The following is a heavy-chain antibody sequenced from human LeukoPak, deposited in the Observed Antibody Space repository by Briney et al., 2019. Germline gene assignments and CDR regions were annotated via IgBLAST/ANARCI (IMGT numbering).Heavy chain of an antibody. CDR3: ARPNWNYRFDY. CDR2: IYYDGST. CDR1: GGSISSSSDY. V-gene: IGHV4-39*01. J-gene: IGHJ4*02. Sequence: SETLSLTCTVSGGSISSSSDYWGWIRQPPGKGLEWIGSIYYDGSTYYNPSLKSRVTTSVDTSRNQFSLKLSSVTAADTAVYYCARPNWNYRFDYWGQGTLVTVSS. D-gene: IGHD1-7*01.